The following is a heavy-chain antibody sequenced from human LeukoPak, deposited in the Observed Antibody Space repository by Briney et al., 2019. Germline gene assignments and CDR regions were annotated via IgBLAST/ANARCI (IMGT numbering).Heavy chain of an antibody. V-gene: IGHV4-39*01. D-gene: IGHD3-22*01. CDR3: ARSLYDEDY. J-gene: IGHJ4*02. CDR1: GGSISSSSYY. CDR2: IYYSGST. Sequence: SETLSLTCTVSGGSISSSSYYWGWIRQPPGKGLEWIGSIYYSGSTYYNPSLKSRVTISVDTSKNQFSLKLSSVTAADTAVYYCARSLYDEDYWGQGTLVTVSS.